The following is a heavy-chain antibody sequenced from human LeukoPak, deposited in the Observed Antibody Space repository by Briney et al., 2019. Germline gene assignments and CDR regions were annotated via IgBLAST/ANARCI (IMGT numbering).Heavy chain of an antibody. CDR1: GFTFSSYA. D-gene: IGHD3-10*01. CDR3: ARDHYYGSGSYLLTPFAFDI. J-gene: IGHJ3*02. Sequence: GGSLRLSCVASGFTFSSYAMSWVRQAPGKGLEWVSAISGSGGSKYYEDSVKGRFTISRDNSKNTLYLRMNSLRAEDTAVYYCARDHYYGSGSYLLTPFAFDIWGQGTMVTVSS. CDR2: ISGSGGSK. V-gene: IGHV3-23*01.